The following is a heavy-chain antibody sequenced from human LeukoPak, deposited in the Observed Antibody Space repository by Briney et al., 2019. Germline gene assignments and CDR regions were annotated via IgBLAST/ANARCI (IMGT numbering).Heavy chain of an antibody. CDR2: INPDGRTT. J-gene: IGHJ4*02. CDR3: VRGLNRSPVDY. CDR1: GFTFSEYW. Sequence: GGSLRLSCAASGFTFSEYWMHWVRRAPGKGLVWVSRINPDGRTTTYTDSLNGRFTISRDNAKNTLYLQMNSLRADDTALYYCVRGLNRSPVDYWGQGTLVTVSS. V-gene: IGHV3-74*01.